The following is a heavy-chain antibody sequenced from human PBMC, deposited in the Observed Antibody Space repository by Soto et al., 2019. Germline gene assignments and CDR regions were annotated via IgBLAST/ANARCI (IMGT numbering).Heavy chain of an antibody. CDR2: IYYSGST. CDR1: GGSISSGDYY. V-gene: IGHV4-30-4*01. J-gene: IGHJ4*02. D-gene: IGHD6-19*01. Sequence: PSETLSLTCTVSGGSISSGDYYWSWIRQPPGKGLEWIGYIYYSGSTYYNPSLKSRVTISVDTSKNQFSLKLSSVTAADTAVYYCAREIAVAGTGFDYWGQGTLVTVSS. CDR3: AREIAVAGTGFDY.